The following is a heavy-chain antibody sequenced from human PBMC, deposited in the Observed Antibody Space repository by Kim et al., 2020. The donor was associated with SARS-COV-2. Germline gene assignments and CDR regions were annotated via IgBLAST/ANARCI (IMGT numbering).Heavy chain of an antibody. J-gene: IGHJ4*02. CDR3: AALDSVQVPGGI. Sequence: SVDSGKGRFTMSRNNTKKAMYLQMNSLRSEDTAIYYCAALDSVQVPGGIWGQGTLVTVSS. D-gene: IGHD3-10*01. V-gene: IGHV3-48*03.